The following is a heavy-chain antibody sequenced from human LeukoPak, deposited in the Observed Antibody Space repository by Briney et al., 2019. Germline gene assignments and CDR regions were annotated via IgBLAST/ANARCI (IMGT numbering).Heavy chain of an antibody. Sequence: ASVKLSCKASGYTFSNYYMHWVQQAPGKGLEWVGLIGPEDGETIYAEKFQGRVTITTDTSTDTAYLELTSLRSEGTVLYCCALGGGLQLVLRHYWGKGNLVSVS. CDR3: ALGGGLQLVLRHY. D-gene: IGHD2/OR15-2a*01. J-gene: IGHJ4*02. CDR1: GYTFSNYY. V-gene: IGHV1-69-2*01. CDR2: IGPEDGET.